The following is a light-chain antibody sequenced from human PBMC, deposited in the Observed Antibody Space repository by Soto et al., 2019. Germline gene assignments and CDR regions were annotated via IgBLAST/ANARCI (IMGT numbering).Light chain of an antibody. CDR1: QSVSSY. J-gene: IGKJ3*01. Sequence: EIVLTQSPATLSLSPGERATLSCRASQSVSSYLAWYQQKPGQAPRLLIYDASNRATGIPARFSGSGSGTDFTLTSSSAEAEDFAVDDCQQRSKWPARFTFGPGTKVDIK. CDR2: DAS. CDR3: QQRSKWPARFT. V-gene: IGKV3-11*01.